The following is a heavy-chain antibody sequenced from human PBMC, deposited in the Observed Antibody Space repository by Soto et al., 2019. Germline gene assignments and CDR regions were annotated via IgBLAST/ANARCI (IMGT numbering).Heavy chain of an antibody. Sequence: GASVKVSFKVSGYTLTELSMHWVRQAPGKGLEWMGGFDPEDGETIYAQKFQGRVTMTEDTSTDTAYMELSSLRSEDTAVYYCAAAASNIVPNWIDPWGQGTLVTVSS. CDR2: FDPEDGET. CDR1: GYTLTELS. V-gene: IGHV1-24*01. CDR3: AAAASNIVPNWIDP. D-gene: IGHD2-8*01. J-gene: IGHJ5*02.